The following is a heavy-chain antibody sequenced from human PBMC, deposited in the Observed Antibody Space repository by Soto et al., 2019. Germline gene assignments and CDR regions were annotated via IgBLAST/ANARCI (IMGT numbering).Heavy chain of an antibody. J-gene: IGHJ4*02. CDR3: AKDAVYNDGLWLMDD. CDR2: ISGSSIYI. CDR1: GFTFSNYN. V-gene: IGHV3-21*04. Sequence: GGSLRLSCVASGFTFSNYNMNWVRQAPGKGLEWVSHISGSSIYIHYADSVRGRFTISRDNAKNSVYLQMTDLRADDTALYYCAKDAVYNDGLWLMDDWGQGTQVTVSS. D-gene: IGHD2-21*01.